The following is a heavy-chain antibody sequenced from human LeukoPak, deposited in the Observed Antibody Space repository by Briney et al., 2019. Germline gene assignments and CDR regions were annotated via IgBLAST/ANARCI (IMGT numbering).Heavy chain of an antibody. CDR2: IYDSGST. CDR3: AKERVGYSSGWYDPYYYYGMDV. V-gene: IGHV3-66*03. CDR1: GISVSSNY. Sequence: GGSLRLSCAASGISVSSNYMNWVRQAPGKGLEWVSIIYDSGSTYYADSVKGRFTISRDNSKNTLYLQMNSLRAEDTAVYYCAKERVGYSSGWYDPYYYYGMDVWGQGTTVTVSS. D-gene: IGHD6-13*01. J-gene: IGHJ6*02.